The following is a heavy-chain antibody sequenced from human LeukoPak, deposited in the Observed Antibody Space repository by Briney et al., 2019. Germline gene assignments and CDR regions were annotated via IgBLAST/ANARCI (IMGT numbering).Heavy chain of an antibody. J-gene: IGHJ4*02. Sequence: SETLSLTCTVSGGSTSSGSYYWSWIRQPAGKGLEWIGRIYTSGSTNYNPSLKSRVTISVDTSKNQFSLKLSSVTAADTAVYYCARSIDANYDYVWGSLIAEGNFDYWGQGTLVTVSS. D-gene: IGHD3-16*01. CDR3: ARSIDANYDYVWGSLIAEGNFDY. V-gene: IGHV4-61*02. CDR1: GGSTSSGSYY. CDR2: IYTSGST.